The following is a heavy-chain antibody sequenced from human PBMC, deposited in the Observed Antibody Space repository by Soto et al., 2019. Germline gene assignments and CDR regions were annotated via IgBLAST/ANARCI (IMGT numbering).Heavy chain of an antibody. CDR2: RSHDGRQK. Sequence: PGGSLRLSCAASRFSVTSHAMHWVRQAPGKGLEWVAVRSHDGRQKHYIDSVRGRFTLSRDESDNTVYLQMNSLRREDTAMYYCAKDVYFDSYYFDQWGQGTLVTVSS. D-gene: IGHD3-9*01. CDR3: AKDVYFDSYYFDQ. V-gene: IGHV3-30*04. J-gene: IGHJ4*02. CDR1: RFSVTSHA.